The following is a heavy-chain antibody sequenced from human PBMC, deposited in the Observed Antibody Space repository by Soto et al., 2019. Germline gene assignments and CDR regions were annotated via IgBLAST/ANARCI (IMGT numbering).Heavy chain of an antibody. Sequence: NRSETLSLTCTFSGGSISSGDYYWSWIRQPPGKGLEWIGYIYYSGSTYYNPSLKSRVTISVDTSKNQFSLKLSSVTAADTAVYYCARDDNSALPLDYWGQGTLVTVSS. V-gene: IGHV4-30-4*01. CDR3: ARDDNSALPLDY. CDR2: IYYSGST. D-gene: IGHD1-20*01. J-gene: IGHJ4*02. CDR1: GGSISSGDYY.